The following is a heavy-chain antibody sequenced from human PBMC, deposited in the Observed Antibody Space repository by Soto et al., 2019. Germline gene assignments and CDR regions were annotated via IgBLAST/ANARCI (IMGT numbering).Heavy chain of an antibody. V-gene: IGHV1-46*01. CDR2: INPSGGST. Sequence: ASVKVSCKASGYTFTSYYMHWVRQAPGQGLEWMGIINPSGGSTSYAQKFQGRVTMTRDTSTSTVYMELSSLRSEDTAVYYCATYYEGYYYYYGMDVWGQGTMVTVSS. CDR3: ATYYEGYYYYYGMDV. J-gene: IGHJ6*02. D-gene: IGHD3-3*01. CDR1: GYTFTSYY.